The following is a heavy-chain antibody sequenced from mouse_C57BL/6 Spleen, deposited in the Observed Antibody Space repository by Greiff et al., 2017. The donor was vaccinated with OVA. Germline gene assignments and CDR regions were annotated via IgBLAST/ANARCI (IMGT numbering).Heavy chain of an antibody. V-gene: IGHV1-82*01. CDR2: IYPGDGDT. D-gene: IGHD2-13*01. CDR1: GYAFSSSW. CDR3: ARSGDRGDAMDY. Sequence: QVQLQQSGPELVKPGASVKISCKASGYAFSSSWMNWVKQRPGKGLEWIGRIYPGDGDTNYNGKFKGKATLTADKSSSTAYMQLSSLTSEDSAVYFCARSGDRGDAMDYWGQVTSVTVSS. J-gene: IGHJ4*01.